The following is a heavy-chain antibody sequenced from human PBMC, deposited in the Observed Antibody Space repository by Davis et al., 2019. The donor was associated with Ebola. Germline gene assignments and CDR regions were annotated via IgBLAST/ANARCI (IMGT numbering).Heavy chain of an antibody. V-gene: IGHV4-59*01. CDR3: ARGGIAVAGPDY. CDR1: GGSISSYY. J-gene: IGHJ4*02. CDR2: IYYSGST. D-gene: IGHD6-19*01. Sequence: LETLSLTCTVSGGSISSYYWSWIRQPPGKGLEWIGYIYYSGSTNYNPSLKSRVTISVDTSKNQFSLKLSSVTAADTAVYYCARGGIAVAGPDYWGQGTLVTVSS.